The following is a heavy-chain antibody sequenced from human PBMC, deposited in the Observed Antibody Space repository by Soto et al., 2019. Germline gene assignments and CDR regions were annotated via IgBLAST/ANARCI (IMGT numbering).Heavy chain of an antibody. D-gene: IGHD3-16*02. CDR2: RNPNSGNT. CDR3: ARGKELRLGELSLYLNY. CDR1: GYTFTSYD. V-gene: IGHV1-8*01. J-gene: IGHJ4*02. Sequence: QVQLVQSGAEVKKPGASVKVSCKASGYTFTSYDINWVRQATGQGLEWMGWRNPNSGNTGYAQKFQGRVTMTRNTSISTAYMELSSLRSEDTAVYYCARGKELRLGELSLYLNYWGQGTLVTVSS.